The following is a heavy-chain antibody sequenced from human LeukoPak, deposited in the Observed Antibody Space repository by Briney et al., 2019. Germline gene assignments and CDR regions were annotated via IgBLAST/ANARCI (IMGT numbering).Heavy chain of an antibody. D-gene: IGHD3-10*01. CDR2: INHSGST. V-gene: IGHV4-34*01. J-gene: IGHJ5*02. CDR1: GGSISSYY. Sequence: SETLSLTCTVSGGSISSYYWSWIRQPPGKGLEWIGEINHSGSTNYNPSLKSRVTISVDTSKNQFSLKLSSVTAADTAVYYCARGGMVRGVMIRRNWFDPWGQGTLVTVSS. CDR3: ARGGMVRGVMIRRNWFDP.